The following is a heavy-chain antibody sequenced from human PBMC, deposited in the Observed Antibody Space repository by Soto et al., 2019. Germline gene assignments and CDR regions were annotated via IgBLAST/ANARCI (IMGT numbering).Heavy chain of an antibody. CDR2: IWYDGSNK. V-gene: IGHV3-33*01. J-gene: IGHJ5*02. Sequence: QVQLVESGGGVVQPGRSLRLSCAASGFTFSSYGMHWVRQAPGKGLEWVAVIWYDGSNKYYADSVKGRFTISRDNSKNTTYLQMNSLRAEDTAVYYCARDKRTMISIFDPWGQGTLVTVSS. CDR3: ARDKRTMISIFDP. D-gene: IGHD3-22*01. CDR1: GFTFSSYG.